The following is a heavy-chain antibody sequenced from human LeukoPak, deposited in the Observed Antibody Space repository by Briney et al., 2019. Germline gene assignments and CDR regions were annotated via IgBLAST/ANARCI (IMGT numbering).Heavy chain of an antibody. CDR3: ARYYADYVGCVFFDY. Sequence: GGSLRHSRPASGFTHNNYAMNSVRPPPAKGVEWVSSISGGGVITYYADSAKGRFTISMDNSQKTLYLQMNSLRAEDTAVYYCARYYADYVGCVFFDYWGQGTLVTVSS. J-gene: IGHJ4*02. D-gene: IGHD4-17*01. V-gene: IGHV3-23*01. CDR1: GFTHNNYA. CDR2: ISGGGVIT.